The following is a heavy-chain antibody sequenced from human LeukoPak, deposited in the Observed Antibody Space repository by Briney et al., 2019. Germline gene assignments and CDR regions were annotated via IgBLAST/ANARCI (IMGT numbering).Heavy chain of an antibody. J-gene: IGHJ4*02. V-gene: IGHV3-23*01. CDR1: GFTFSSYA. CDR2: ISGSGGST. CDR3: AKDSRRSTIFGVVTKRTDFLRGFLEY. Sequence: GGSLRLSCAASGFTFSSYAMSWVRQAPGQGLERVSAISGSGGSTYYADSVKGRFTISRDNSKNTLYLQMNSLSAEDTAVYYCAKDSRRSTIFGVVTKRTDFLRGFLEYWGQGTMVSVSS. D-gene: IGHD3-3*01.